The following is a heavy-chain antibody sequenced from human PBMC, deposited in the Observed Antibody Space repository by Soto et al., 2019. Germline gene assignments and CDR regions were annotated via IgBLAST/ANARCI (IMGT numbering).Heavy chain of an antibody. CDR2: INPEGNAK. J-gene: IGHJ4*02. V-gene: IGHV3-7*01. CDR3: AAWDISNI. CDR1: GFSINTYW. D-gene: IGHD2-15*01. Sequence: HPGGSLRLSCSGFGFSINTYWMSWIRQTPGKGLEWVANINPEGNAKTYVDPVKGRFIVSRDNTRNSLDLQMNSLRVEDSAVYFCAAWDISNIWGQGILVTVSS.